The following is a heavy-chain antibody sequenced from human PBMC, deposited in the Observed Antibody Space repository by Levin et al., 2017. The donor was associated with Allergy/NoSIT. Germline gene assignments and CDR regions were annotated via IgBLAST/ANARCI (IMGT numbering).Heavy chain of an antibody. D-gene: IGHD3-10*01. V-gene: IGHV3-15*01. J-gene: IGHJ4*02. Sequence: GGSLRLSCAASGFIFSNAWMSWVRQAPGKGLELVGRIKTNSDGGTTEYAAPVRGRFTISRDDSKNTLYLQMDSLKTEDTAVYYCATDHYGSGRWEFDYWGQGTLVTVSS. CDR1: GFIFSNAW. CDR2: IKTNSDGGTT. CDR3: ATDHYGSGRWEFDY.